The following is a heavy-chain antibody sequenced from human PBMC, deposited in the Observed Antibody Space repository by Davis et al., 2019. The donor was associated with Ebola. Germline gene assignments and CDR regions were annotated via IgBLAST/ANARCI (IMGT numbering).Heavy chain of an antibody. CDR1: GGSVSSGSYY. D-gene: IGHD6-6*01. Sequence: MPGGSLRLSCTVSGGSVSSGSYYWSWIRQPPGKELEWIGYIYYSGSTNYNPSLKSRVTISVDTSKNQFSLKLSSVTAADTAVYYCARGLSAARLDYWGQGTLVTVSS. V-gene: IGHV4-61*01. CDR3: ARGLSAARLDY. CDR2: IYYSGST. J-gene: IGHJ4*02.